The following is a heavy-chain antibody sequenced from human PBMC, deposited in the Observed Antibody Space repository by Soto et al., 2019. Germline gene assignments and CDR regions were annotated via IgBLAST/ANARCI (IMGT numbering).Heavy chain of an antibody. CDR2: ISAYNGNT. Sequence: ASVKVSCKASGYTFTSYGISWVRQAPGQGLEWMGWISAYNGNTNYAQKLQGRVTMTTDTSTSTAYMELRSLRSDDTAVYYCASGHGSGWNWYAFDIWGQGTMVTVSS. CDR3: ASGHGSGWNWYAFDI. D-gene: IGHD6-19*01. V-gene: IGHV1-18*01. CDR1: GYTFTSYG. J-gene: IGHJ3*02.